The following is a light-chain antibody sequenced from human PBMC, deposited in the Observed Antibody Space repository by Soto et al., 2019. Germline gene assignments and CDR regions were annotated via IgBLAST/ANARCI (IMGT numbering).Light chain of an antibody. J-gene: IGLJ2*01. CDR1: SSNIGAGYD. CDR3: QSYDSSLSGGRVV. CDR2: GNS. Sequence: QSVLTQPPSVSGAPGQRVTISCTGSSSNIGAGYDVHWYQQLPGTAPKLLIYGNSNRPSGVPDRFSGSKSGTSASLAITGLQAEHEADYYCQSYDSSLSGGRVVFGGGTKLTVL. V-gene: IGLV1-40*01.